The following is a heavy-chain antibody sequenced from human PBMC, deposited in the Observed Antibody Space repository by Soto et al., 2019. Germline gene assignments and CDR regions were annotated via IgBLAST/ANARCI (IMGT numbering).Heavy chain of an antibody. Sequence: EVQLVESGGGLVQPGGSLRLYCVASGFTFSSYCMHWVRQAPGKGLVWVSSISNDGSSTSYADPVTGRFTISRDNAKNTLYLQMNSLRAEDTAVYYCARLPNKSPQNWGQGTLVIVSP. CDR2: ISNDGSST. V-gene: IGHV3-74*01. J-gene: IGHJ1*01. CDR3: ARLPNKSPQN. CDR1: GFTFSSYC.